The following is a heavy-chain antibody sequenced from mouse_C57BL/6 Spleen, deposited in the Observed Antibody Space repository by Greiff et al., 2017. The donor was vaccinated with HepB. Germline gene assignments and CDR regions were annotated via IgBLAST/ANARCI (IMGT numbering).Heavy chain of an antibody. Sequence: QVQLQQPGAELVKPGASVKLSCKASGYTFTSYWMHWVKQRPGRGLEWIGRIDPTSGGTKYNEKFKSKATLTVDKPSSTAYRQLSSLTSEDSAVYYCARGGLITTVVGDYWGQGTTLTVSS. D-gene: IGHD1-1*01. V-gene: IGHV1-72*01. CDR1: GYTFTSYW. CDR3: ARGGLITTVVGDY. CDR2: IDPTSGGT. J-gene: IGHJ2*01.